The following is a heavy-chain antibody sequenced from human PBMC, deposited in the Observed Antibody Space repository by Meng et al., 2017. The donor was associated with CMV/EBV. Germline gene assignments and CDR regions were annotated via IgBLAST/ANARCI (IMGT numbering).Heavy chain of an antibody. CDR1: GFTFSSYW. CDR3: AREDYGYYGMDV. Sequence: GGTLRLSCAASGFTFSSYWMHWVRQAPGKGLVWVSRMNSDGSSTSYADSVKGRFTISRDNAKNTLYLQMNSLRAEDTAVYYCAREDYGYYGMDVWGQGTTVTVSS. J-gene: IGHJ6*02. CDR2: MNSDGSST. V-gene: IGHV3-74*01.